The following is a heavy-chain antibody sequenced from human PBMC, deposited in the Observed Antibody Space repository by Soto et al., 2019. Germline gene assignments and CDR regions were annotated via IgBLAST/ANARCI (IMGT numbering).Heavy chain of an antibody. J-gene: IGHJ4*02. V-gene: IGHV4-59*01. CDR2: IYYSGST. D-gene: IGHD1-1*01. Sequence: PSETLSLTCTVSGGSISSYYWSWIRQPPGKGLEWIGYIYYSGSTNYNPSLKSRVTISVDTSKNQFSLKLSSVTAADTAVYYCVRDPSTGGQAFDYWGQGTLVTVSS. CDR1: GGSISSYY. CDR3: VRDPSTGGQAFDY.